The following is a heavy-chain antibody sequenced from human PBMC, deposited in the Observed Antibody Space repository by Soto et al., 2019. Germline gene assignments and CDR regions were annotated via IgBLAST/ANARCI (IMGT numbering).Heavy chain of an antibody. CDR3: AFSYHCDY. J-gene: IGHJ4*02. V-gene: IGHV3-23*01. CDR1: GFTFTTYA. Sequence: EVQLLESGGGSVQPGGSLRLSCVASGFTFTTYAMSWVRQAPDKGLEWVSNVSRSGDEKYYADSVKGRLTISRDNSKNTLYLQMNSLRGEDTAVYYCAFSYHCDYWGQGTLVTVSS. CDR2: VSRSGDEK.